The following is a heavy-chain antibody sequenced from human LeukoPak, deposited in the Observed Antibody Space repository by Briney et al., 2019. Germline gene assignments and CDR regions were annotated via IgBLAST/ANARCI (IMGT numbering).Heavy chain of an antibody. CDR2: ITSGVRIT. V-gene: IGHV3-23*01. Sequence: GSLRLSCAASGFTFSNFGMNWGRPAPGKGLEWVSIITSGVRITYYADSVRGRFTISRDNSKNTLYLQMNSLRAEDTAVYYCAKGDYYDFDYWGQGTLVTVSS. CDR1: GFTFSNFG. J-gene: IGHJ4*02. D-gene: IGHD3-10*01. CDR3: AKGDYYDFDY.